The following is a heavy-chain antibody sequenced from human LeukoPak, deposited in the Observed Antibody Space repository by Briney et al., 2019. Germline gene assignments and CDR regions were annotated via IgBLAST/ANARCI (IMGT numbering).Heavy chain of an antibody. D-gene: IGHD3-22*01. V-gene: IGHV3-23*01. J-gene: IGHJ1*01. CDR3: AKSLKDSSGYYRPVEH. CDR2: ISGSGGST. Sequence: PGGSLRLSCAASGFTFSSCAMSWVRQAPGKGLEWVSGISGSGGSTYYADSVKGRFTISRDNSKNTLYLQMNSLRAEDTAVYYCAKSLKDSSGYYRPVEHWGQGTLVTVSS. CDR1: GFTFSSCA.